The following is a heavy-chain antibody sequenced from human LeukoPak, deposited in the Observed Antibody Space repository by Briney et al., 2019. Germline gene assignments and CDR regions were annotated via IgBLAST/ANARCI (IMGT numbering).Heavy chain of an antibody. Sequence: GGSLRLSCAASGFTFSSYAMSWVRQASGKGLEWVSAISGSGGSTYYADSVKGRFTISRDNSKNTLYLQMNSLRAEDTAVYYCAVAAAGTAEVYYYYYYMDVWGKGTTVTVSS. CDR3: AVAAAGTAEVYYYYYYMDV. D-gene: IGHD6-13*01. CDR2: ISGSGGST. V-gene: IGHV3-23*01. CDR1: GFTFSSYA. J-gene: IGHJ6*03.